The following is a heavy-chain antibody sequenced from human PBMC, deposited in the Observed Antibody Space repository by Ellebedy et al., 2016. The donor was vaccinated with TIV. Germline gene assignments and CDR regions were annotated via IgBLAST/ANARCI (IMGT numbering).Heavy chain of an antibody. CDR2: IYQDGSEN. CDR3: ARRGIYGDYAVQVNNWFDS. J-gene: IGHJ5*01. V-gene: IGHV3-7*01. D-gene: IGHD4-17*01. CDR1: GFSFRNYW. Sequence: GESLKISCVASGFSFRNYWMGWVRQAPGKGLEWVANIYQDGSENYYVDSVEGRFTISRDNAKNSLYLEMKSLRAEDTAVYYCARRGIYGDYAVQVNNWFDSWGQGTPVTVSP.